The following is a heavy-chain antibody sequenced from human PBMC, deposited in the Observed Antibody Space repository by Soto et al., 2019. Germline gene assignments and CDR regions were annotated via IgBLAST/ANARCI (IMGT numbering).Heavy chain of an antibody. CDR2: LSGSGGTT. CDR3: AKQRAGYGSGSDAFYFDF. Sequence: VQLLVSGGGLVQPGGSLRLSCSTSGFTFSTYAMNWVRQAPGKGLEWVSALSGSGGTTYYVDSVRGRFTIARDNSKNTLFLQKSSLRAEDTALYYCAKQRAGYGSGSDAFYFDFWGQGTLVTVSS. CDR1: GFTFSTYA. J-gene: IGHJ4*02. D-gene: IGHD3-10*01. V-gene: IGHV3-23*01.